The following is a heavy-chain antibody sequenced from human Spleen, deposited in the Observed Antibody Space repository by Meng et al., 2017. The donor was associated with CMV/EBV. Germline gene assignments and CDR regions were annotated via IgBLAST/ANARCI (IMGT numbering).Heavy chain of an antibody. CDR3: AKDSEMATISGDLAH. CDR2: LRPRGLTP. CDR1: RLPFGVFS. V-gene: IGHV3-23*01. J-gene: IGHJ4*02. D-gene: IGHD5-24*01. Sequence: SRLPFGVFSLSLVRTAPEVFLEWVSGLRPRGLTPSYADSVQGRFTVSRDQSTNTLYLQMNKLRAGDTATYYCAKDSEMATISGDLAHWGQGTLVTVSS.